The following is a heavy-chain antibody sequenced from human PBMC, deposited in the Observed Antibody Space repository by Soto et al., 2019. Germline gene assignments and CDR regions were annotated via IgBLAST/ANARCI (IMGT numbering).Heavy chain of an antibody. CDR2: IYYNGST. CDR3: ARVGGINWFDP. J-gene: IGHJ5*02. D-gene: IGHD3-16*01. CDR1: GGSISSGGYY. V-gene: IGHV4-31*03. Sequence: HVQLQESGPGLVKPSQTLSLTCTVSGGSISSGGYYWSWIRQHPGKGLEWIGYIYYNGSTYYNPSLKSRVTISVDTSKTQFSLKLSSVTAADTAVYYCARVGGINWFDPWGQGTLVTVSS.